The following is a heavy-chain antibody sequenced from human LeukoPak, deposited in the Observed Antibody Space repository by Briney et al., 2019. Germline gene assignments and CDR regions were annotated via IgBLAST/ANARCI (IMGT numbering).Heavy chain of an antibody. D-gene: IGHD3-9*01. J-gene: IGHJ6*02. CDR3: ARAHDILTGYTAADTSMDV. CDR2: INHSGST. CDR1: GGSISSGDYY. V-gene: IGHV4-39*07. Sequence: SETLSLTCTVSGGSISSGDYYWSWIRQPPGKGLEWIGKINHSGSTNYNPSLKSRVTISVDTSKNQFSLKLSSVTAADTAVYYCARAHDILTGYTAADTSMDVWGQGTTVTVSS.